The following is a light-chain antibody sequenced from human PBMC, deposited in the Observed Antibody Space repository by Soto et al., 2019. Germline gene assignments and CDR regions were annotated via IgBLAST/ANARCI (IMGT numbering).Light chain of an antibody. V-gene: IGKV3-20*01. Sequence: EILLKQSPDTPPLSPGEKTKPPPPASQSVKNNYLAWYQQKPGQAPRFLIYDASSRATGIPDRFSGSGSGTDFTLTISRLEPEDFAVYYCQQYGSTPLTFGGGTKVDIK. J-gene: IGKJ4*01. CDR1: QSVKNNY. CDR2: DAS. CDR3: QQYGSTPLT.